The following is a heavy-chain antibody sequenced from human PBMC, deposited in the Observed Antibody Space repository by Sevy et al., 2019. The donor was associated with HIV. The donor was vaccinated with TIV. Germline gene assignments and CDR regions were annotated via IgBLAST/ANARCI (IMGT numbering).Heavy chain of an antibody. CDR2: INAGNGNT. CDR1: GYTFTSYA. CDR3: ARQGCSSTSCPVGDFDY. V-gene: IGHV1-3*01. J-gene: IGHJ4*02. Sequence: ASVKVSCKASGYTFTSYAMHWVRQAPGQRLEWMGWINAGNGNTKYSQKFQGRVTITRDTSASTAYMELGSLRSEDTAVDYCARQGCSSTSCPVGDFDYWGQGTLVTVSS. D-gene: IGHD2-2*01.